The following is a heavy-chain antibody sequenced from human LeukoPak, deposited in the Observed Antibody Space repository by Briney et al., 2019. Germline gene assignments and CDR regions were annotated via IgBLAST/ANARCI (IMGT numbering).Heavy chain of an antibody. J-gene: IGHJ6*04. V-gene: IGHV4-38-2*01. Sequence: SETLSLTCAVSGYSISSGYYWGWIRQPPGKGLEWIGSIFHSGSTYYNPSLKSRVNVSVDTSKNQISLKLSSVTAADTAVYYCARASGSYGSGSYYYGMDVWGKGTTVTVSS. CDR3: ARASGSYGSGSYYYGMDV. D-gene: IGHD3-10*01. CDR1: GYSISSGYY. CDR2: IFHSGST.